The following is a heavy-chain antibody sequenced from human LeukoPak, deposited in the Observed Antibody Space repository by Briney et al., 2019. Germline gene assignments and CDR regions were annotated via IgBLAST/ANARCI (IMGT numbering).Heavy chain of an antibody. CDR3: ARGRLELPSYYYYYMDV. Sequence: GGSLRLSCAASGFTLSSYGMHWVRQAPGKGLEGGAVIWYDGSNKYYTDSVKGRFTIPRDNSKNTLYLQMNSLRAEDTAVYYCARGRLELPSYYYYYMDVWGKGTTVTVSS. CDR1: GFTLSSYG. D-gene: IGHD1-7*01. CDR2: IWYDGSNK. J-gene: IGHJ6*03. V-gene: IGHV3-33*01.